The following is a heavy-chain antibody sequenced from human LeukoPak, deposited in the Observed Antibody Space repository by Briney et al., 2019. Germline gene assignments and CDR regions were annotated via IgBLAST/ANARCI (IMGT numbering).Heavy chain of an antibody. CDR1: GYSIGSGYY. CDR3: ARDHVVVVPAANDFNWFDP. CDR2: IYHSGST. V-gene: IGHV4-38-2*02. J-gene: IGHJ5*02. Sequence: PSETLSLTCTVSGYSIGSGYYWGRIRQPPGKGLEWIGSIYHSGSTYYNPSLKSRVTISVDTSKNRFSLKLSSVTAADTAVYYCARDHVVVVPAANDFNWFDPWGQGTLVTVSP. D-gene: IGHD2-2*01.